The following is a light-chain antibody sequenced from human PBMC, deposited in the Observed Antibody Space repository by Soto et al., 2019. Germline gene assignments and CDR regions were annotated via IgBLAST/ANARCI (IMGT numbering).Light chain of an antibody. CDR1: QSVSNNF. CDR2: GAS. Sequence: EIVLAQSPGTLSLSPGQGATLSCRASQSVSNNFLVWYQHKPGQAPRVLIYGASRRATGIPDRFSGSGSETDFTLMISRLEPEDFVVYYCQQYGSSPNTFGQGTRLEIK. CDR3: QQYGSSPNT. J-gene: IGKJ5*01. V-gene: IGKV3-20*01.